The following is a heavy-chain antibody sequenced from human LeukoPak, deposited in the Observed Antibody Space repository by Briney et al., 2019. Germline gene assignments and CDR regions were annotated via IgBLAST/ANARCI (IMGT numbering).Heavy chain of an antibody. CDR2: ISSSSSYI. D-gene: IGHD6-13*01. CDR3: ARVTKGIATEFDY. J-gene: IGHJ4*02. CDR1: GFTFSSYS. V-gene: IGHV3-21*01. Sequence: PGGSLRLFCAASGFTFSSYSMNWVRQAPGKGLEWVSSISSSSSYIYYADSVKGRFTISRDNAKNSLYLQMNSLRAEDTAIYYCARVTKGIATEFDYWGQGTLVTVSS.